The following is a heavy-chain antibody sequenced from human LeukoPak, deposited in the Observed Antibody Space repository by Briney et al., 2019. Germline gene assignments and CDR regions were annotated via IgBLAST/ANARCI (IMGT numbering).Heavy chain of an antibody. Sequence: ETLSLTCTVSGGSISSYYWSWIRQPPGKGLEWIGIIYPADSDTRYSPSFQGQVTISADKSISTAYLQWSSLKASDTAMYYCARLAAYSADYWGQGTLVTVSS. CDR2: IYPADSDT. CDR1: GGSISSYY. J-gene: IGHJ4*02. V-gene: IGHV5-51*01. CDR3: ARLAAYSADY. D-gene: IGHD2-15*01.